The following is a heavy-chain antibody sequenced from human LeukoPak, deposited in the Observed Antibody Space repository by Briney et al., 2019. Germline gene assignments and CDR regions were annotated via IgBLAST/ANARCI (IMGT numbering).Heavy chain of an antibody. CDR3: ARDLGGDYVVFFDY. CDR2: I. Sequence: PSETLSLTCTVSGGSISSSSYYWGWIRQPPGKGLEWIGSINPSLKSRVTISVDTSKNQFSLKLSSVTAADTAVYYCARDLGGDYVVFFDYWGQGTLVTVSS. CDR1: GGSISSSSYY. V-gene: IGHV4-39*07. J-gene: IGHJ4*02. D-gene: IGHD4-17*01.